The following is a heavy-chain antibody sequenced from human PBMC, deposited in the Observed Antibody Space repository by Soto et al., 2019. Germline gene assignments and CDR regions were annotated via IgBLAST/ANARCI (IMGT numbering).Heavy chain of an antibody. D-gene: IGHD6-13*01. CDR1: GFTFSSYG. CDR2: ISYDGSNK. V-gene: IGHV3-30*18. CDR3: AKAVEQQLNRCCYYYGMDV. Sequence: LRLSCAASGFTFSSYGMHWVRQAPGKGLEWVAVISYDGSNKYYADSVKGRFTISRDNSKNTLYLQMNSLRAEDTAVYYCAKAVEQQLNRCCYYYGMDVWGQGTTVTVS. J-gene: IGHJ6*02.